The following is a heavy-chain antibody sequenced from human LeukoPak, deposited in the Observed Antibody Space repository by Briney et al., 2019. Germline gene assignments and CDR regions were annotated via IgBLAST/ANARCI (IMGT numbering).Heavy chain of an antibody. V-gene: IGHV3-23*01. Sequence: GSLRLSFSASGFTFSTYAMTLVRQAPGKGLEWVSSISGDSRVTHYVDSVKGRFTISRDNSKNTLYLQMNSLRAEDTAVYYCAKRDGHHYCFDSWGQGTLVPVSS. CDR3: AKRDGHHYCFDS. D-gene: IGHD5-24*01. J-gene: IGHJ4*02. CDR1: GFTFSTYA. CDR2: ISGDSRVT.